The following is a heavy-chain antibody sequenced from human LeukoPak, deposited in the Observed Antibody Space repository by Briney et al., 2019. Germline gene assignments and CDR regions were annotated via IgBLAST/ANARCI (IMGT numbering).Heavy chain of an antibody. Sequence: PSETLSLTCNVYGGSISSYYWSWIRQTAGKGLEWIWHIYTDEDTDYNPSLKSRVTISVDKSRNQLFLNLNSVTAADTAVYYCATSAAVGGVKWFDPWGQGTLVTVSS. D-gene: IGHD6-19*01. CDR2: IYTDEDT. J-gene: IGHJ5*02. V-gene: IGHV4-4*07. CDR1: GGSISSYY. CDR3: ATSAAVGGVKWFDP.